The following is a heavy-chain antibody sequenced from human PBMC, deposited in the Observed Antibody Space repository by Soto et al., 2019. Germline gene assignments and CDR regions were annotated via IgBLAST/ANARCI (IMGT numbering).Heavy chain of an antibody. CDR2: IYTSGST. CDR3: ARMGGAQNYYGMDV. J-gene: IGHJ6*02. CDR1: GGSISSYY. V-gene: IGHV4-4*07. Sequence: PSETLSLTCTVSGGSISSYYWSWIRQPAGKGLEWIGRIYTSGSTNCNPSLKSRVTMSVDTSKNQFSLKLSSVTAADTAVYYCARMGGAQNYYGMDVWGQGTTVTVSS. D-gene: IGHD3-16*01.